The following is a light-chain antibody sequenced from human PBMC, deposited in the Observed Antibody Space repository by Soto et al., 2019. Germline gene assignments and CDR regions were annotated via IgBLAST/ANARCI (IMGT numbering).Light chain of an antibody. V-gene: IGLV1-40*01. J-gene: IGLJ1*01. CDR1: SSNIGAGYD. CDR2: GNS. Sequence: QSVLTQPPSVSGAPGQRVTISCTGSSSNIGAGYDVHWYQQLPGTAPKLLIYGNSNRPSGVPDRFSGSKSGTSASLAITGLQAADEADYYCQSYDCSLSGYVFGTGTKLTVL. CDR3: QSYDCSLSGYV.